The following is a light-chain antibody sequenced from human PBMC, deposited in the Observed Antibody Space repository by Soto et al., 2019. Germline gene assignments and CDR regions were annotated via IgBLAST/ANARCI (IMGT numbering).Light chain of an antibody. Sequence: QAVVTQPASVSGSPGESITISFTGTSSDVGSYNLVSWYQQHPGKAPKLMIYEGSKRPSGVSNLFSGSKSGNTASLTISGLQAEDEADYYCCSYAGSRPVFGGGTKLTVL. CDR3: CSYAGSRPV. J-gene: IGLJ2*01. CDR1: SSDVGSYNL. V-gene: IGLV2-23*01. CDR2: EGS.